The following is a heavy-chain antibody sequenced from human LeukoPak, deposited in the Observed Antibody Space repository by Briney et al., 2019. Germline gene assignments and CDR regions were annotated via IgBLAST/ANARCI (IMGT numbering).Heavy chain of an antibody. CDR3: ARTGTADY. Sequence: ASVKVSCKASGYTFASYDINWLRQATGQGLEWMGWMNPNSLNTGYAQKFQGRATMTMNTSISTAYLELSGLKTEDTAVYYCARTGTADYWGQGTLVTVSS. CDR1: GYTFASYD. CDR2: MNPNSLNT. V-gene: IGHV1-8*01. D-gene: IGHD1-1*01. J-gene: IGHJ4*02.